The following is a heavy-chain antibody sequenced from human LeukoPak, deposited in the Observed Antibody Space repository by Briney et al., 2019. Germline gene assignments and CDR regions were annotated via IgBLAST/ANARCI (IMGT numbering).Heavy chain of an antibody. CDR1: GGSISSGGYY. CDR2: IYYSGST. J-gene: IGHJ4*02. V-gene: IGHV4-31*03. Sequence: SETLSLTCTVSGGSISSGGYYWSWIRQHPGKGLEWIGYIYYSGSTYYNPSLNSRVTISVDTSKNQFSLRLSSVTAADTAIYYCARAVSGRFDYWGQGTLVTVSS. D-gene: IGHD6-19*01. CDR3: ARAVSGRFDY.